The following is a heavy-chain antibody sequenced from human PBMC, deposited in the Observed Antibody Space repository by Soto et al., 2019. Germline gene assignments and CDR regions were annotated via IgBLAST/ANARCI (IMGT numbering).Heavy chain of an antibody. D-gene: IGHD3-3*01. Sequence: PGWSLRLSCAASGFTFSSYAMSWVRQAPGKXLEWVSAISGSGGSTYYADSVKGRFTISRDNSKNTLYLQMNSLRAEDTAVYYCAKMRITIFGVVTGGMDVWGQGTTVTVSS. CDR2: ISGSGGST. V-gene: IGHV3-23*01. CDR3: AKMRITIFGVVTGGMDV. CDR1: GFTFSSYA. J-gene: IGHJ6*02.